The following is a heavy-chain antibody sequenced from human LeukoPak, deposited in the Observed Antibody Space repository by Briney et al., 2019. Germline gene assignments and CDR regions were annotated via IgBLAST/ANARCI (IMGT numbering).Heavy chain of an antibody. CDR2: ISGSGGST. V-gene: IGHV3-23*01. CDR3: AKGHTIFGVVSFDY. D-gene: IGHD3-3*01. Sequence: PGGSLRLSCAASGFTFSSYAMTWVRQAPGKGLEWVSVISGSGGSTYYADSVKGRFTISRDNSKNTLYLQMNSLRAEDTAVYYCAKGHTIFGVVSFDYWGQGTLVTVSS. CDR1: GFTFSSYA. J-gene: IGHJ4*02.